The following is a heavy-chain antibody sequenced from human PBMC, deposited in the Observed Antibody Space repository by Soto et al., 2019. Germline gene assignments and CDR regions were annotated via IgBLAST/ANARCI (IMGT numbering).Heavy chain of an antibody. CDR3: AKDRFPNCGGDCYPNFDH. J-gene: IGHJ4*02. D-gene: IGHD2-21*01. V-gene: IGHV3-23*01. Sequence: EVQLLESGGGLGQPGGSLRLSCAASGFTFSSDAMSWVRQAPGKGLEWVSSISGSGGTTYYADSVKGRFTISRDNSKNTLYLQMNSLRAEDTAIYYCAKDRFPNCGGDCYPNFDHWGQGTLVTVSS. CDR2: ISGSGGTT. CDR1: GFTFSSDA.